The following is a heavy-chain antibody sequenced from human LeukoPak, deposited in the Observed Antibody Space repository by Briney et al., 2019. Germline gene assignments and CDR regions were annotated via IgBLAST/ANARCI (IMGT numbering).Heavy chain of an antibody. V-gene: IGHV3-74*01. J-gene: IGHJ3*02. CDR2: INTDGSST. CDR1: GFIFSSYW. Sequence: KSGGSLRLSCAASGFIFSSYWMHWVRHAPGKGLAWVSRINTDGSSTSYADSVKGRFTISRDNAKNTLYLQMNSLRAEDTAVYYCARRARTGDDAFDIWGQGTMVTVSS. CDR3: ARRARTGDDAFDI. D-gene: IGHD7-27*01.